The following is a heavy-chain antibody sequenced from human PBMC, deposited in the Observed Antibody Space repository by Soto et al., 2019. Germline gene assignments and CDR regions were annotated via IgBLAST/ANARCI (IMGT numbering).Heavy chain of an antibody. CDR3: ARSNYFAIDY. Sequence: GGSLRLSCTASGFNFGDYGFNWVRQDTGKGLEWVSSISGSSSYRYYADSMKGRFTISRDNAKNSLFLEMNSLGAEDTAVYYCARSNYFAIDYWGQGVLVTVSS. CDR1: GFNFGDYG. J-gene: IGHJ4*02. D-gene: IGHD4-4*01. CDR2: ISGSSSYR. V-gene: IGHV3-21*01.